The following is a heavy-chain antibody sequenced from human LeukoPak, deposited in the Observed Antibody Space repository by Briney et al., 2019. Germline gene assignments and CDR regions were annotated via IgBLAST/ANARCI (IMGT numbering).Heavy chain of an antibody. J-gene: IGHJ6*03. D-gene: IGHD4-11*01. V-gene: IGHV3-23*01. CDR3: AKGSSTVTNYYYYMDV. Sequence: GGSLRLSCAASGFTFSSYAMSWVRQAPGKGQEWVSAISGSGGSTYYADSVKGRFTISRDNSKNTLYLQMNSLRAEDTAVYYCAKGSSTVTNYYYYMDVWGKGTTVTVSS. CDR2: ISGSGGST. CDR1: GFTFSSYA.